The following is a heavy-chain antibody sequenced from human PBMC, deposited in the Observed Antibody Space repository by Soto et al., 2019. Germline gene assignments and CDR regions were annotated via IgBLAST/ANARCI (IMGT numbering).Heavy chain of an antibody. CDR3: ARHHGATGTVHYYYYMDV. V-gene: IGHV4-39*01. CDR2: IYYSGST. J-gene: IGHJ6*03. Sequence: PSETLSLTCTVSGGSISSSSYYWGWIRQPPGKGLEWIGSIYYSGSTYYNPSLKSRVTISVDTSKNQFSLKLSSVTAADTAVYYCARHHGATGTVHYYYYMDVWGKGTTVTVSS. CDR1: GGSISSSSYY. D-gene: IGHD1-1*01.